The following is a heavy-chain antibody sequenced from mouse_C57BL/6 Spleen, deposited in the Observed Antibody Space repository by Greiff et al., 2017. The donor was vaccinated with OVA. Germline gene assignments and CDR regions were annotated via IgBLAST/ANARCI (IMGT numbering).Heavy chain of an antibody. CDR3: ARSTGLYLDY. D-gene: IGHD4-1*02. CDR1: GYTFTSYW. CDR2: IDPSDSYT. J-gene: IGHJ2*01. Sequence: VQLQQPGAELVKPGASVKLSCKASGYTFTSYWMQWVKQRPGQGLEWIGEIDPSDSYTNYNQKFKGKATLTVDTSSSTAYMQLSSLTSEDSAVYYCARSTGLYLDYWGQGTTLTVSS. V-gene: IGHV1-50*01.